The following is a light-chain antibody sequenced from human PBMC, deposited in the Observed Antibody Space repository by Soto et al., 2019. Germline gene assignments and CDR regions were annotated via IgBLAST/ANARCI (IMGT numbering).Light chain of an antibody. CDR2: DAS. CDR1: QSVGKY. Sequence: EIVMTQSPATLSLSPGEGATLSCRASQSVGKYLVWYQQKPGQAPRLLIYDASNRATGIPARFSGSGSGTDFTLTISSLEPEDFAVYYCQQRGNRPPWTFGQGTKVEIK. V-gene: IGKV3-11*01. CDR3: QQRGNRPPWT. J-gene: IGKJ1*01.